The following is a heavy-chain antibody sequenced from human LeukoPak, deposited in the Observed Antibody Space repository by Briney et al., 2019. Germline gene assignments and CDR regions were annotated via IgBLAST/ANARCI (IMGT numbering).Heavy chain of an antibody. J-gene: IGHJ4*02. V-gene: IGHV3-23*01. CDR3: AKDALTYYYDSSGSFDY. CDR1: GFTFSSYA. Sequence: GGSLRLSCAASGFTFSSYAMSWVRQAPGKGLEWVSAISGSGGSTYYADSVKGRFTISRDNSKNTLYLQMNSLRAEDTAVYYCAKDALTYYYDSSGSFDYWGQGTLVTVSS. D-gene: IGHD3-22*01. CDR2: ISGSGGST.